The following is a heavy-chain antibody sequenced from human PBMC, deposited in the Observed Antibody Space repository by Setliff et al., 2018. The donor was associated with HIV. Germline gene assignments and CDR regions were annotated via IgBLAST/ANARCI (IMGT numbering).Heavy chain of an antibody. CDR2: FYTSGST. CDR1: GGSIRNEDYF. Sequence: PSETLSLTCTVSGGSIRNEDYFWSWIRQPAGKGLEWIGRFYTSGSTNYNPSLKSRVTMSVDTSKNQFSLKLSSVTAADTAVYYCARDRLTYYFDYWGQGILVTVSS. D-gene: IGHD3-22*01. CDR3: ARDRLTYYFDY. J-gene: IGHJ4*02. V-gene: IGHV4-4*07.